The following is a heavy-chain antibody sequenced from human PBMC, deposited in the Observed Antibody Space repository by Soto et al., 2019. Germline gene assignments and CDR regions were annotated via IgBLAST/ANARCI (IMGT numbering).Heavy chain of an antibody. CDR1: GYTFTSYD. CDR2: MNPNSGNT. D-gene: IGHD3-10*01. Sequence: ASVKVSCKASGYTFTSYDINWVQQANGQGIGWKGWMNPNSGNTGYAQKFQGRVTMTRNTSISTAYMELSSLRSEDTAVYYCAKSGVITMVRGVPYYYYGMDVWGQGTTVTVSS. J-gene: IGHJ6*02. V-gene: IGHV1-8*01. CDR3: AKSGVITMVRGVPYYYYGMDV.